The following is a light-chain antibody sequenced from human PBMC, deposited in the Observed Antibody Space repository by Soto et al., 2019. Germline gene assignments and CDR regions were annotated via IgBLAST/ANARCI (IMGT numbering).Light chain of an antibody. J-gene: IGKJ1*01. CDR3: QQYYSAPWT. CDR2: WAS. V-gene: IGKV4-1*01. CDR1: QSVLYSSNNKNY. Sequence: DIVMTQSPDSLAVSLGERATINCKSSQSVLYSSNNKNYLAWYQQKPGQPPKLLIYWASTRESGVPDRFSGSESGTDFTLTISSPQAEDVAVYYCQQYYSAPWTFGQGTKVEIK.